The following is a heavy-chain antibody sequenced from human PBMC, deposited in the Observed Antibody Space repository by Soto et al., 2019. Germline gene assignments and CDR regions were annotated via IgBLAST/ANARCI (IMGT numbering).Heavy chain of an antibody. V-gene: IGHV3-23*01. J-gene: IGHJ4*02. CDR1: GFTFSSYA. D-gene: IGHD3-22*01. CDR3: AKYCFDSSGYLYYFDY. Sequence: EVHLLESGGGLVQPGGSLRLSCAASGFTFSSYAMSWVRQAPGKGLEWVSTIGGSGGNTLYADSVKGRFTISRDNSKNTLYLQVNSLRAEDTAVYFCAKYCFDSSGYLYYFDYWGQGTLVTVSS. CDR2: IGGSGGNT.